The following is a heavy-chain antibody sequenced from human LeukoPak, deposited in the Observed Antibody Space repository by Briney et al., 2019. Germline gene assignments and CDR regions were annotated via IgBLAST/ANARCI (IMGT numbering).Heavy chain of an antibody. Sequence: SETLSLTCAVYGGSFSGYYWSWIRQPPGKGLEWIGEINHSGSTNYNPSLKSRVTIPVDTSKNQFSLKLSSVTAADTAVYYCARASYGGYVEFDYWGQGTLVTVSS. CDR2: INHSGST. CDR1: GGSFSGYY. J-gene: IGHJ4*02. V-gene: IGHV4-34*01. D-gene: IGHD5-12*01. CDR3: ARASYGGYVEFDY.